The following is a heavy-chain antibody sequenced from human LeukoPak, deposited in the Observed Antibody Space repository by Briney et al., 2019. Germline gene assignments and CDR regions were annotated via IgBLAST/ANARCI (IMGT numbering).Heavy chain of an antibody. CDR2: INHSGST. CDR3: ARGRITYYYDSSGYFLSADYYYGMDV. CDR1: GGSFSGYY. D-gene: IGHD3-22*01. Sequence: SETLSLTCAVYGGSFSGYYWSWIRQPPGKGLEWIGEINHSGSTNYNPSLKSRVTISVDTSKNQFFLKLSSVTAADTAVYYCARGRITYYYDSSGYFLSADYYYGMDVWGQGTTVTVSS. V-gene: IGHV4-34*01. J-gene: IGHJ6*02.